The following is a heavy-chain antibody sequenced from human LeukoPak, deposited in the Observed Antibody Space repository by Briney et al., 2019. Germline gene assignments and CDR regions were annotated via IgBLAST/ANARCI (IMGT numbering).Heavy chain of an antibody. CDR3: ARFISGWFILDY. CDR1: GGSISSYY. J-gene: IGHJ4*02. Sequence: SETLSLTCTVSGGSISSYYWSWIRQPPGTGLEWIGYINYSGSTNYNPSLESRVTISEDTSRNQFSLKLNSVTAADTAVYYCARFISGWFILDYWGQGTLVTVSS. D-gene: IGHD6-19*01. V-gene: IGHV4-59*01. CDR2: INYSGST.